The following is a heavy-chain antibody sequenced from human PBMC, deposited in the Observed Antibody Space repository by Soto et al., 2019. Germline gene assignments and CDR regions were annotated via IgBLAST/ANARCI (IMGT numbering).Heavy chain of an antibody. CDR3: ARGDTPMITGMDSFDI. CDR1: GFTFSRYW. Sequence: PGGPRRLPFPASGFTFSRYWMNWFPQAPGKGLDGGANIKQDGTEKNYVDSVKGRFTISRDNAKNSLYLQMDSLRAEDTAVYFCARGDTPMITGMDSFDIWGQGTLVTVSS. J-gene: IGHJ3*02. V-gene: IGHV3-7*01. CDR2: IKQDGTEK. D-gene: IGHD5-18*01.